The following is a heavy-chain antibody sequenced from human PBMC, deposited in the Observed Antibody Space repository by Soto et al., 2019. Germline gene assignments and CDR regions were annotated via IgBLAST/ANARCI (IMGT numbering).Heavy chain of an antibody. J-gene: IGHJ4*02. CDR2: ISYDGSNK. Sequence: GGSLRLSCAASGFTFSSYAMHWVRQAPGKGLEWVAVISYDGSNKYYADSVKGRFTISRDNSKNTLYLQMNSLRAEDTAVYYCARGSTDYGSGRTLDYWGQGTLVTVSS. CDR3: ARGSTDYGSGRTLDY. D-gene: IGHD3-10*01. CDR1: GFTFSSYA. V-gene: IGHV3-30-3*01.